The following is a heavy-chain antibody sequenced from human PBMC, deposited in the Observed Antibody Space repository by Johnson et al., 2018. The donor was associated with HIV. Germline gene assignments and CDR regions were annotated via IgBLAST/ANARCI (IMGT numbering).Heavy chain of an antibody. CDR3: ARLIVGAPGAFDI. J-gene: IGHJ3*02. V-gene: IGHV3-20*04. CDR1: GFTFDDYG. Sequence: EVQLVESGGGVVRPGGSLRLSCAASGFTFDDYGMSWVRQTPGKGLEWVSVIYSGGRTYYADSVKGRFTISRDNAKNSLYLQMNSLRAEDTAVYYCARLIVGAPGAFDIWGQGTMVTVSS. CDR2: IYSGGRT. D-gene: IGHD1-26*01.